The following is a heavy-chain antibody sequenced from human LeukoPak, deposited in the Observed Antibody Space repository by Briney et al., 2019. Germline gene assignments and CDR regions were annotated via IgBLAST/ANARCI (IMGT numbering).Heavy chain of an antibody. J-gene: IGHJ5*01. CDR1: GGSISSGDYY. V-gene: IGHV4-30-4*01. D-gene: IGHD3-16*02. CDR2: IYYSGST. CDR3: ARGSYDYVWGSYRTNWFDS. Sequence: PSETLSLTCTVSGGSISSGDYYWRWIRQPPGKGLEWIGYIYYSGSTYYNPSLKSRVTISVDTSKNQFSLKLSSVTAADTAVYYCARGSYDYVWGSYRTNWFDSWGQGTLVTVSS.